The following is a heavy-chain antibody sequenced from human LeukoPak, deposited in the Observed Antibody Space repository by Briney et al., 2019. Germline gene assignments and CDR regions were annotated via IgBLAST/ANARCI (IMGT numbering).Heavy chain of an antibody. CDR3: ASPNYYGSGPFDL. Sequence: GGSLRLSCIASGFTFGDYTMSWFRQAPGKGLEWVGFIIVKAYGATTEYAAAVKGRFTISRDDSRSIAYLQLNSLRAEDTAVYYCASPNYYGSGPFDLWGRGTLVTVSS. V-gene: IGHV3-49*03. CDR2: IIVKAYGATT. CDR1: GFTFGDYT. D-gene: IGHD3-10*01. J-gene: IGHJ2*01.